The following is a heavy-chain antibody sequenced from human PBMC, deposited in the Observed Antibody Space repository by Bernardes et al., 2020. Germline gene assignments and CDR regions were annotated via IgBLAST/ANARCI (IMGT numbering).Heavy chain of an antibody. J-gene: IGHJ6*02. D-gene: IGHD6-6*01. V-gene: IGHV3-20*01. CDR1: GFTFDDYG. CDR3: ARAGAGAARGGSFYYYYYGMDV. Sequence: GGSLRLSCAASGFTFDDYGMSWVRQAPGKGLEWVSGINWNGGSTGYADSVKGRFTISRDNAKNSLYLQMNSLRAEDTALYHCARAGAGAARGGSFYYYYYGMDVWGQGTTVTVSS. CDR2: INWNGGST.